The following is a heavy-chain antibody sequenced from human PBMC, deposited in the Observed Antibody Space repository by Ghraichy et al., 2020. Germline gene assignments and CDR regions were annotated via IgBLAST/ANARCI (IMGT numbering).Heavy chain of an antibody. CDR1: GYTFISYS. CDR2: INVGNGNT. Sequence: ASVKVSCKASGYTFISYSMHWVRQAPGQSLEWMGWINVGNGNTKYSQKFQGRVTITRDTSASTAYMDLSSLRSEDTAVYYCARDSSTRRPYFSIDPWGQGTLVTVSS. J-gene: IGHJ5*02. V-gene: IGHV1-3*01. CDR3: ARDSSTRRPYFSIDP. D-gene: IGHD2-21*01.